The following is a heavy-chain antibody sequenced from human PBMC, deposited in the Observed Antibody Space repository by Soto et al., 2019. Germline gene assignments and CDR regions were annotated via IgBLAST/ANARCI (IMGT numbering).Heavy chain of an antibody. CDR2: MSYDGSNK. J-gene: IGHJ4*02. CDR1: GFTFSSYA. D-gene: IGHD3-16*01. Sequence: QVQLVESGGGVVQPGRSLRLSCAASGFTFSSYAMHWVRRAPGKGLEWMAVMSYDGSNKYYADSVKGRFTIPTDNSKNTLYLQMNRLRPEDTALYYCARDGGAYWGQGTLVIVSS. CDR3: ARDGGAY. V-gene: IGHV3-30-3*01.